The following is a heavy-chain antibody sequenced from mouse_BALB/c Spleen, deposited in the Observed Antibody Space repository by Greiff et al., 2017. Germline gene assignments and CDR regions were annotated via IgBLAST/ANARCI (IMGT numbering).Heavy chain of an antibody. J-gene: IGHJ1*01. Sequence: EVQLVESGGGLVQPGGSMKLSCVASGFTFSSYWMSWVRQSPEKGLEWVAEIRLKSDNYATHYAESVKGKFTISRDDSKSRLYLQMNSLRAEDTGIYYCTSDAHWYFDVWGAGTTVTVSS. CDR1: GFTFSSYW. CDR3: TSDAHWYFDV. CDR2: IRLKSDNYAT. V-gene: IGHV6-6*02.